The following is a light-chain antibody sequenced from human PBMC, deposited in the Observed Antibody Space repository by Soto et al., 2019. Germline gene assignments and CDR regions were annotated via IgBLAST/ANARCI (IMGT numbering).Light chain of an antibody. CDR1: QSLGRW. CDR3: QQDNSYST. V-gene: IGKV1-5*03. Sequence: DIQMTQSPSTLSASVGYRVNITCRASQSLGRWLAWYQQKTGKAPKLLIYKASSLESGVPSRISGSGSGTEFTLTISSLQPDDFANYYCQQDNSYSTFGQGTKVEIK. CDR2: KAS. J-gene: IGKJ1*01.